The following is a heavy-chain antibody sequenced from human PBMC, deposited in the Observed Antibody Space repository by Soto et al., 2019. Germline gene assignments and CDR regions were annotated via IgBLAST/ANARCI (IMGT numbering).Heavy chain of an antibody. Sequence: QVHLVQSGAEVKKPGSSVKVSCKTSGGTFSTYTVSWVRQAPGQGLEWIGRIIPILDVLTYAQKFQGRVTITAHKSTSTADLELTSLKPEDTAMYYCARGSEGSGTESAFHFWGQGTMVTVSS. CDR1: GGTFSTYT. CDR2: IIPILDVL. V-gene: IGHV1-69*02. J-gene: IGHJ3*01. D-gene: IGHD1-26*01. CDR3: ARGSEGSGTESAFHF.